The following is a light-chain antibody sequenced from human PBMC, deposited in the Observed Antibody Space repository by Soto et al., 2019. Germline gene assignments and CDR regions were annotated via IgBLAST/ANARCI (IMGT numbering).Light chain of an antibody. CDR2: DAS. V-gene: IGKV3-11*01. Sequence: MTQSPSTLSLPPGDRVTLSCRASQTVGRYLSWYQHSPGQGPRLLVYDASNRATGIPARFSGSGSETDFTLTICSLEPEDFAVYYCQQPLHLPITFGQGTRLEI. CDR1: QTVGRY. J-gene: IGKJ5*01. CDR3: QQPLHLPIT.